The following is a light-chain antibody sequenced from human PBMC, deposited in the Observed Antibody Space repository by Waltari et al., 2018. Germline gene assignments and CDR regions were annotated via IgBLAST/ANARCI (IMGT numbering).Light chain of an antibody. CDR1: QSISTW. CDR2: KAS. CDR3: QQYSTYSRT. V-gene: IGKV1-5*03. J-gene: IGKJ2*01. Sequence: DMQMTQSPSTLSASVGDRVTIPCRASQSISTWLAWYQQKPGKAPKLLIYKASSLEGGVPSRFSGSGSGTEFTLTISSLQPDDFATYYCQQYSTYSRTFGQGTKLEIK.